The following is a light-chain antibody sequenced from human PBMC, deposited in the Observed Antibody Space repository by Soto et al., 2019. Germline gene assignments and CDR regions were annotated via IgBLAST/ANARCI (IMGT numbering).Light chain of an antibody. J-gene: IGKJ3*01. V-gene: IGKV3-11*01. CDR2: DAS. Sequence: EIVLTQSPATLSLSPGERATLSCRASQSVSSYLAWYQQKPGQAPRLLIYDASNRATGIPARFSGSGSGTDLTLTISRLEHEAFEVYYCQQRSTWPPTFGHGTKVDIK. CDR1: QSVSSY. CDR3: QQRSTWPPT.